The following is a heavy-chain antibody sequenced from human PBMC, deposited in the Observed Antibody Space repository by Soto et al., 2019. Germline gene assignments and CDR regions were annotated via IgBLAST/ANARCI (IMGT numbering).Heavy chain of an antibody. CDR1: GGSISSGDYY. Sequence: QVQLQESGPGLVKPSQTLSLTCTVSGGSISSGDYYWSWIRQPPGKGLEWIGYIYYSGSTYYNPTLNSRVTIAVDTSQNQFPLKLSSVTAADTAVYYCARVSTVTRFDPWGQGTLVTVSS. J-gene: IGHJ5*02. D-gene: IGHD4-17*01. CDR3: ARVSTVTRFDP. V-gene: IGHV4-30-4*01. CDR2: IYYSGST.